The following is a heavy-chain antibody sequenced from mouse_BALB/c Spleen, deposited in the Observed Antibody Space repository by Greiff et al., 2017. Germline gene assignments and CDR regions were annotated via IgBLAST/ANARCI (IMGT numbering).Heavy chain of an antibody. D-gene: IGHD3-1*01. J-gene: IGHJ2*01. CDR3: ARKQVGNPFDY. CDR2: IKPDSSTL. V-gene: IGHV4-1*02. CDR1: GFDFSRYW. Sequence: EVKLLESGGGLVQPGGSLKLSCAASGFDFSRYWMSWVRQAPGKGLEWIGEIKPDSSTLNYTPSLKDKFIISRDNAKNTLYLQMSKVRSEDTALYYCARKQVGNPFDYWGQGTTLTVSS.